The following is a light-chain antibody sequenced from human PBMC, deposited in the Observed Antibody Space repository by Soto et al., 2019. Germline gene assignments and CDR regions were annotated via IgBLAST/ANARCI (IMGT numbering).Light chain of an antibody. J-gene: IGLJ1*01. Sequence: QSALTQPASVSGSPGQSITISCTGTSSDVGGYKYVSWYQQHPGKAPKLMIYEVSNRPSGVSNRFSGSKSGNTASLTISGLQAEDEADYYCSSYTSSSIDYVFGTGTQVTVL. CDR1: SSDVGGYKY. CDR3: SSYTSSSIDYV. V-gene: IGLV2-14*01. CDR2: EVS.